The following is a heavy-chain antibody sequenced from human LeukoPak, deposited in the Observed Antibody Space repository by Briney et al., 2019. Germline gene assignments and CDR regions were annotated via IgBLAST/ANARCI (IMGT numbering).Heavy chain of an antibody. Sequence: GGSLRLSCAASGFTVSSNYMSWVRQAPGKGLEWVSVIYSGGSTYYADSVKGRFTISRDNSKNTLYLQMNSLRAEDTAVYYCARRDAYNFYYMDVWGKGTTVTISS. CDR1: GFTVSSNY. J-gene: IGHJ6*03. D-gene: IGHD5-24*01. CDR2: IYSGGST. V-gene: IGHV3-53*01. CDR3: ARRDAYNFYYMDV.